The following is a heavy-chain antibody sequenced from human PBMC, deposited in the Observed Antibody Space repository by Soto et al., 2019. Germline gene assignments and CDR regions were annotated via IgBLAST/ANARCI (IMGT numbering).Heavy chain of an antibody. CDR3: ASGSPQYLYDILTGPQYYYYGMDV. CDR2: ISSSSSYT. D-gene: IGHD3-9*01. Sequence: PGGSLRLSCAASGFTFSDYYMSWIRQAPGKGLEWVSYISSSSSYTNYADSVKGRFTISRDNAKNSLYLQMNSLRAEDTAVYYCASGSPQYLYDILTGPQYYYYGMDVWGQGTTVTVSS. CDR1: GFTFSDYY. V-gene: IGHV3-11*03. J-gene: IGHJ6*02.